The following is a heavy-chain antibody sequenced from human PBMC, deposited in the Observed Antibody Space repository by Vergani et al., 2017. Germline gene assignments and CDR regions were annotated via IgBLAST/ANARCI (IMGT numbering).Heavy chain of an antibody. Sequence: QVQLQESGPGLVKPSETLSLTCAVSGYSISSGYYWGWIRQPPGKGLEWIGSIYHSGSTNYNPSLKSRVTISVDTSKNQFSLKLSSVTAADTAVYYCASSIAAAGKHDYWGQGTLVTVSS. V-gene: IGHV4-38-2*01. J-gene: IGHJ4*02. CDR2: IYHSGST. D-gene: IGHD6-13*01. CDR3: ASSIAAAGKHDY. CDR1: GYSISSGYY.